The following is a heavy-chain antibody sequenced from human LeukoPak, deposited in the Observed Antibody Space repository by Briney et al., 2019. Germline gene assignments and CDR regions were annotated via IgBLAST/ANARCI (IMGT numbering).Heavy chain of an antibody. CDR1: GFTFSSYS. Sequence: GGSLRLSCAASGFTFSSYSMNWVRQAPGKGLEWVSSICSSSSYIYYADSVKGRFTISRDNAKNSLYLQMNSVRDEDTAVYYCARDNEIFGVANYYYYYMDVWGKGTTVTVSS. V-gene: IGHV3-21*01. D-gene: IGHD3-3*01. CDR3: ARDNEIFGVANYYYYYMDV. CDR2: ICSSSSYI. J-gene: IGHJ6*03.